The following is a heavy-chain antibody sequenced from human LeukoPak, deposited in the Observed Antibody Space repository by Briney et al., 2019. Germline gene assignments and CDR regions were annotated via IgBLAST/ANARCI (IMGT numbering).Heavy chain of an antibody. J-gene: IGHJ3*02. V-gene: IGHV1-2*02. CDR1: GFTFSEYY. Sequence: ASARVSCKASGFTFSEYYIHWVRQAPGQGPEWMGWINPKTGDTDSAQKFQGRVTLTSDSSIGTASMDLSGLTSADTAMYYCARAGEDSTGHYDVFHIWGQGTMVTVSS. CDR3: ARAGEDSTGHYDVFHI. D-gene: IGHD3-22*01. CDR2: INPKTGDT.